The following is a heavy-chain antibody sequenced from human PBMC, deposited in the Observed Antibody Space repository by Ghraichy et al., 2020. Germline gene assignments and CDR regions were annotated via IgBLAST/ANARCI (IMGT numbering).Heavy chain of an antibody. CDR1: GGSFSGYY. Sequence: GSLRLSCAVYGGSFSGYYWSWIRQPPGKGLEWIGEINHSGSTNYNPSLKSRVTISVDTSKNQFSLKLSSVTAADTAVYYCARKTGYCSSTSCYPLYYYGMDVWGQGTTVTVSS. CDR2: INHSGST. D-gene: IGHD2-2*01. V-gene: IGHV4-34*01. CDR3: ARKTGYCSSTSCYPLYYYGMDV. J-gene: IGHJ6*02.